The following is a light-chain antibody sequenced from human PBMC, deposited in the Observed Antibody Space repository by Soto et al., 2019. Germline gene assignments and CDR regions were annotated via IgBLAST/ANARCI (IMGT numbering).Light chain of an antibody. CDR2: GNT. J-gene: IGLJ2*01. V-gene: IGLV1-40*01. Sequence: QSVLTQPPSVSGAPGQRVTISCTGSTSNIGAGYNVHWYQQLPGAAPKLLIYGNTNRPSGVPDRFSGSKSGTSASLAITGLQADDEAVFYCQSYDSSLSDVVFGGGTKVTVL. CDR1: TSNIGAGYN. CDR3: QSYDSSLSDVV.